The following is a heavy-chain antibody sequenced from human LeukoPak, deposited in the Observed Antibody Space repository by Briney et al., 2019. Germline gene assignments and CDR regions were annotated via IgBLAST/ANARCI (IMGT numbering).Heavy chain of an antibody. D-gene: IGHD4/OR15-4a*01. Sequence: GGSLRLSCAASGFSFSSYAMSWVRQAPGKGLEWVSGINGRGDSTVYADSVKGRFTISRDNSKNTLYLQMNSLRADDTAVYHCARDRLFPNDVFDIWGQGTMVIVSS. CDR2: INGRGDST. V-gene: IGHV3-23*01. J-gene: IGHJ3*02. CDR1: GFSFSSYA. CDR3: ARDRLFPNDVFDI.